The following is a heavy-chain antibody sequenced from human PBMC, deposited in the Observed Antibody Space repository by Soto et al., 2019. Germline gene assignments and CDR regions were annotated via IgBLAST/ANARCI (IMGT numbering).Heavy chain of an antibody. CDR1: GFTFSSYA. CDR3: AKDILSGSSFTGWFDP. CDR2: ISGSGGST. D-gene: IGHD6-13*01. J-gene: IGHJ5*02. Sequence: EVQLLESGGGLVQPGGSLRLSCAASGFTFSSYAMSWVRQAPGKGLEWVSAISGSGGSTYYADSVKGRFTISRDNSKNTRYLQMNSLRAEDTAVYYCAKDILSGSSFTGWFDPWGQGTLVTVSS. V-gene: IGHV3-23*01.